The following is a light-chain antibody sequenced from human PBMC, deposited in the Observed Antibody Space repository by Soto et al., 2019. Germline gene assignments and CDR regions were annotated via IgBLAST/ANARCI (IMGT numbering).Light chain of an antibody. Sequence: EIVLTQSPGTLSLSPGERATLSCRASQSVSSSYLAWYQQKPGQAPRLLIYGASSRATGIPDRFSGSGSGTDFTLTITRMETEDFAVYYCQQYGSPPETFGQGTKVDIK. V-gene: IGKV3-20*01. CDR1: QSVSSSY. CDR3: QQYGSPPET. CDR2: GAS. J-gene: IGKJ1*01.